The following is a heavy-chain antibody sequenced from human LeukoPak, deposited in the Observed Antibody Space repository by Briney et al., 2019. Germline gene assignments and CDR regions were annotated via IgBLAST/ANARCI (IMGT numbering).Heavy chain of an antibody. CDR2: IYYSGST. CDR3: ARRITHLYYDSSGYSKNYYYYYMDV. D-gene: IGHD3-22*01. V-gene: IGHV4-39*01. J-gene: IGHJ6*03. CDR1: GGSISSSSYY. Sequence: PSETLSLTCTVSGGSISSSSYYWGWIRQPPGKGLEWIGSIYYSGSTYYSPSLKSRVTISVDTSKNQFSLKLSSVTAADTAVYYCARRITHLYYDSSGYSKNYYYYYMDVWGKGTTVTISS.